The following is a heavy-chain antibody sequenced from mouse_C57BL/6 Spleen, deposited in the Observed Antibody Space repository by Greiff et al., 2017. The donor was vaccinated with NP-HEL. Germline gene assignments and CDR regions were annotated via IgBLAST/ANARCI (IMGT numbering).Heavy chain of an antibody. CDR2: ISDGGSYT. V-gene: IGHV5-4*03. CDR3: AREGEECIYVDY. Sequence: EVMLVESGGGLVKPGGSLKLSCAASGFTFSSYAMSWVRQTPEKRLEWVATISDGGSYTNYTDNVKGRFTISGDNAKNNLYLQMSHLKSEDTAMYYCAREGEECIYVDYWGQGTTLTGSS. J-gene: IGHJ2*01. CDR1: GFTFSSYA.